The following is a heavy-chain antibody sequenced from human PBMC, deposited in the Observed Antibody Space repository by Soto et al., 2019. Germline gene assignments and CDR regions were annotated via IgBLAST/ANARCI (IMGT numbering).Heavy chain of an antibody. CDR2: ISSSSSTT. CDR1: GFSFSSYN. CDR3: ARDPAWNRPGVPYWYFDL. Sequence: TGGSLRLSCAASGFSFSSYNMNWVRQAPGKGLEWVSYISSSSSTTYYADSVKGRFTISRDNAKNSLYLQMNSLRDEDTAVYYCARDPAWNRPGVPYWYFDLWGRGTLVTVSS. V-gene: IGHV3-48*02. J-gene: IGHJ2*01. D-gene: IGHD2-2*01.